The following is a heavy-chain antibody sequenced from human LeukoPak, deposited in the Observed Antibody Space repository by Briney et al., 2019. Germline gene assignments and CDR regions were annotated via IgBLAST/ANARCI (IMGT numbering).Heavy chain of an antibody. CDR2: IYYSGST. D-gene: IGHD4-23*01. V-gene: IGHV4-31*03. CDR1: GSSISSGGYY. J-gene: IGHJ2*01. CDR3: ARDRYTVVSWYFDL. Sequence: PSETLSLTCTVSGSSISSGGYYWSWIRQHPGKGLEWIGYIYYSGSTYYNPSLKSRVTISVDTSKNQFSLKLSSVTAADTAVYYCARDRYTVVSWYFDLWGRGTLVTVSS.